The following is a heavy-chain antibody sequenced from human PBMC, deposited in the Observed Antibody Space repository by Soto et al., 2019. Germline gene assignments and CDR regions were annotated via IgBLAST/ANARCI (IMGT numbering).Heavy chain of an antibody. CDR3: TRASWNPLPYYSSYGMDV. Sequence: PGGSLRLSCTASGFTFGDYAMSWVRQAPGKGLEWVGFIRSKAYGGTTEYAASVKGRFTISRDDSKSIAYLQMNSLKTEDTAVYYCTRASWNPLPYYSSYGMDVWGQGTTVTVSS. J-gene: IGHJ6*02. V-gene: IGHV3-49*04. D-gene: IGHD1-1*01. CDR1: GFTFGDYA. CDR2: IRSKAYGGTT.